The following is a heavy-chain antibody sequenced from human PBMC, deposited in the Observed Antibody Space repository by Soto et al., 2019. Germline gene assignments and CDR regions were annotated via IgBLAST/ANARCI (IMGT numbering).Heavy chain of an antibody. V-gene: IGHV4-39*01. CDR2: IYYSGST. Sequence: SETLSLTCTVSGGSISSSSYYWGWIRQPPGKGLEWIGSIYYSGSTYYNPSLKSRVTISVDTSKNQFSLKLSSVTAADTAVYYCARLSTSGWYDYWGQGTLVTGSA. CDR3: ARLSTSGWYDY. D-gene: IGHD6-19*01. J-gene: IGHJ4*02. CDR1: GGSISSSSYY.